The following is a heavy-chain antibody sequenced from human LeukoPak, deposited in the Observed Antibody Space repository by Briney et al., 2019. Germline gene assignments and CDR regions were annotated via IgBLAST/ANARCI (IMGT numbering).Heavy chain of an antibody. Sequence: GGSLRLSCEASGFILTSYEMNWVRQAPGKGLEWLSSITFSGTSIHYADAVKGRFTISRDSAKNSVCLQMTSLRPEDTAVYYCAKMVTSGWPGNFYYYGMDVWGQGTTVTVSS. CDR2: ITFSGTSI. V-gene: IGHV3-48*03. CDR3: AKMVTSGWPGNFYYYGMDV. J-gene: IGHJ6*02. D-gene: IGHD6-19*01. CDR1: GFILTSYE.